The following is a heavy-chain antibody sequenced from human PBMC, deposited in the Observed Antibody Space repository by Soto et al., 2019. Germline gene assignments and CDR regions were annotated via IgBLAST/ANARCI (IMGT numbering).Heavy chain of an antibody. D-gene: IGHD2-15*01. CDR1: GSSISSSSDY. Sequence: SETLSLTCTVSGSSISSSSDYWGWIRQPPGKGLEWIGSIFYSGSTYYNPSLKSRVTISVDTSKNQFSLKLSSVTAADTAVYYCARHLTYCSAGSCYSDFPYYGMDVWGQGTTVTVSS. CDR3: ARHLTYCSAGSCYSDFPYYGMDV. CDR2: IFYSGST. J-gene: IGHJ6*02. V-gene: IGHV4-39*01.